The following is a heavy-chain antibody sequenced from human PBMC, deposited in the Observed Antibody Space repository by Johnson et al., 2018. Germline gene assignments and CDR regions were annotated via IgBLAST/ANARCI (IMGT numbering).Heavy chain of an antibody. CDR1: GGSFSGYY. J-gene: IGHJ2*01. CDR3: ASSYDSSGYRPRGWYFDL. V-gene: IGHV4-34*01. CDR2: INHSGST. D-gene: IGHD3-22*01. Sequence: QVQLQQWGAGLLKPSETLSLTCAVYGGSFSGYYWSWIRQPPGKGLEWIGEINHSGSTNYNPSLKSRVTISVDTSKNQFSLKLSSVTAADTAVYNCASSYDSSGYRPRGWYFDLWGRGTLGTVSS.